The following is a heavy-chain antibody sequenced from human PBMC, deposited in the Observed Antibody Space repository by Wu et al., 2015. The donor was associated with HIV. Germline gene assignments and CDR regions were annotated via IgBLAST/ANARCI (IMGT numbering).Heavy chain of an antibody. CDR2: INPNSGGT. D-gene: IGHD4-11*01. CDR1: GDTFSYSA. J-gene: IGHJ4*02. V-gene: IGHV1-2*02. Sequence: QVQLVQSGAEVKKPGASVRVSCKASGDTFSYSAFSWVRQAPGQGLEWMGWINPNSGGTNYAQKFQGRVTMTRDTSISTAYMELSRLRSDDTAVYYCARDATPITTEFDYVGPGNTDHRLL. CDR3: ARDATPITTEFDY.